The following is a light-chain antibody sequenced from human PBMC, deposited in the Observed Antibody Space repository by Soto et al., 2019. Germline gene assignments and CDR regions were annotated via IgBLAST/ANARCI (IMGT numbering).Light chain of an antibody. CDR1: SSDVGGYNY. CDR2: DIN. CDR3: GSYRDINAAV. J-gene: IGLJ1*01. V-gene: IGLV2-14*03. Sequence: QSVLTQPASVSVSPGQSITISCTGTSSDVGGYNYVSWYQQYPGKAPKLMIYDINNRPSGVSSRFSGSKSGNTASLTISGLQAEDEADYYSGSYRDINAAVFGTGTKVTVL.